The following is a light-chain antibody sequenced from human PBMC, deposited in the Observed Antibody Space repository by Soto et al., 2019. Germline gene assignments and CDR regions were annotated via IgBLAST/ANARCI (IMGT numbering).Light chain of an antibody. CDR1: GSNIGAGYD. Sequence: QSVLTQPPSVSGAPGQRVTISCTGSGSNIGAGYDGHWYQQLPGIAPKLLIFANSNRPSGVPDRFSGSTSGTSASLAITGLQAEDEADYYCQSWDSSLSGSVFGGGTKLTVL. V-gene: IGLV1-40*01. CDR2: ANS. CDR3: QSWDSSLSGSV. J-gene: IGLJ2*01.